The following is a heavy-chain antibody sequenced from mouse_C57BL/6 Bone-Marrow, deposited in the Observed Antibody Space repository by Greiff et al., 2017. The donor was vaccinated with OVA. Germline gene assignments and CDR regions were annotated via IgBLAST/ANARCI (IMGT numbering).Heavy chain of an antibody. CDR3: ARRGMYYGSSTPFAY. V-gene: IGHV1-69*01. CDR1: GYTFTSYW. CDR2: IDPSDSYT. D-gene: IGHD1-1*01. J-gene: IGHJ3*01. Sequence: VQLQQSGAELVMPGASVKLSCKASGYTFTSYWMHWVKQRPGQGLEWIGEIDPSDSYTNYNQTFKGKSTLTVDKASSTAYMQRSSLTSEDSAVYYCARRGMYYGSSTPFAYWGQGTLVTVSA.